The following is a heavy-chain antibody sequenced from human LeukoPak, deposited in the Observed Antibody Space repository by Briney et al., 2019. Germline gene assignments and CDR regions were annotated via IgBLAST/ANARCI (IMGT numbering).Heavy chain of an antibody. Sequence: SETLSLTCTVSGGSISSYYWSWIRQPPGKGLEWIGYIYYSGSTNYNPSLKSRVTISVDTFKNQFSLKLSSVTAADTAVYYCARAALGSGNNWFDPWGQGTLVTVSS. CDR2: IYYSGST. CDR1: GGSISSYY. CDR3: ARAALGSGNNWFDP. V-gene: IGHV4-59*01. J-gene: IGHJ5*02. D-gene: IGHD3-10*01.